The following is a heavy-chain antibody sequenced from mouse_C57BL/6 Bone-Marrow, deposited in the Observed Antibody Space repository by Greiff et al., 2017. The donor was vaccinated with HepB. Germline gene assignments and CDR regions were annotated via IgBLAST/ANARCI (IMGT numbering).Heavy chain of an antibody. CDR1: GFNIKDYY. D-gene: IGHD1-1*01. CDR2: IDPEDGET. J-gene: IGHJ4*01. V-gene: IGHV14-2*01. CDR3: ARGYYCSSYDYYAMDY. Sequence: EVQLVESGAELVKPGASVKLSCTASGFNIKDYYMHWVKQRTEQGLEWIGRIDPEDGETKYAPKFQGKATITADTSSNTAYLQLSSLTSEDTAVYYCARGYYCSSYDYYAMDYWGQGTSVTVSS.